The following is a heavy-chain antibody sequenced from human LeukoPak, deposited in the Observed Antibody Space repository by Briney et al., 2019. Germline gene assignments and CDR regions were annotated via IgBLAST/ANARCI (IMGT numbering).Heavy chain of an antibody. CDR1: GFTFSSYG. CDR3: ARGPIYGSGSHFDH. V-gene: IGHV3-33*01. D-gene: IGHD3-10*01. J-gene: IGHJ4*02. Sequence: PGRSLRLSCAASGFTFSSYGMHWIRQAPGKGLEWVAFIWYDGSNKYYADSVKGRFTVSRDNSKNTLYLQMDSLRAEDTAVYYCARGPIYGSGSHFDHWGQGTLVTVSS. CDR2: IWYDGSNK.